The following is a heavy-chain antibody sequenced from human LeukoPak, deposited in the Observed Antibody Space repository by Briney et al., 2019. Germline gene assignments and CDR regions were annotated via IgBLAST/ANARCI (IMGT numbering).Heavy chain of an antibody. CDR2: ISHDGSIP. CDR3: VRDRRAVAVYFDY. D-gene: IGHD6-19*01. CDR1: GFTFDSYA. J-gene: IGHJ4*02. V-gene: IGHV3-30*04. Sequence: GGSLRLSCAASGFTFDSYAMHWVRQAPGKGLEWVAVISHDGSIPYYADSVKGRFTFSRDNSKNTLYLQMNSLRTEDTAVYYCVRDRRAVAVYFDYWGQGTLVTVSS.